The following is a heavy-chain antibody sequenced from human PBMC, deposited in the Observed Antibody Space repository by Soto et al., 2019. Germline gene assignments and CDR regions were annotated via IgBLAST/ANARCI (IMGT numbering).Heavy chain of an antibody. CDR3: AREYSSGGYYFDY. J-gene: IGHJ4*02. Sequence: QVQLQESGPGLVKPSETLSLTCTVSGDSISSNYWSWIRQPPGKGLEWIGYIYYSGSTNYNPTLKSRVTISVDTSKNQFSLKLSSVTAADTAVYYCAREYSSGGYYFDYWGQGTLVTVSS. D-gene: IGHD6-19*01. CDR2: IYYSGST. V-gene: IGHV4-59*01. CDR1: GDSISSNY.